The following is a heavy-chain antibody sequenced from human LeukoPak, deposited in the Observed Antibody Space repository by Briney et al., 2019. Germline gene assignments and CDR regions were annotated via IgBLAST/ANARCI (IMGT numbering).Heavy chain of an antibody. CDR1: GFTFSNYG. CDR2: ISDDGSNK. D-gene: IGHD6-13*01. CDR3: AKGRETTASGTFDY. V-gene: IGHV3-30*18. J-gene: IGHJ4*02. Sequence: GGSLRLSCAASGFTFSNYGMHCVRQAPGKGLEWVAVISDDGSNKNYADSVRGRFTISRDNSNNTVYLQMNSLRAEDTAVYYCAKGRETTASGTFDYWGQGTLVTVSS.